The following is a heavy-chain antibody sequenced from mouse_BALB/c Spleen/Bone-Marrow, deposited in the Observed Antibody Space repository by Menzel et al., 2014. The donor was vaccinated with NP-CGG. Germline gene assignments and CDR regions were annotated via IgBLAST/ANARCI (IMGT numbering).Heavy chain of an antibody. J-gene: IGHJ2*01. CDR1: GYPFSSYW. V-gene: IGHV1-80*01. D-gene: IGHD2-10*02. CDR2: IYSGDGET. CDR3: ARKYGDY. Sequence: QVQLQQSGAELVRPGSSVKISCKASGYPFSSYWMNWVKQRPGQGLEWIGQIYSGDGETNYNGKFKGNATLTADKSSSTAYMQLISLTSEDSAVYFCARKYGDYWGQGTTLTVSS.